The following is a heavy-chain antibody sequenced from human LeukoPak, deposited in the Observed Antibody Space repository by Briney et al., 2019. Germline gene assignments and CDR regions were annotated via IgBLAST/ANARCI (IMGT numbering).Heavy chain of an antibody. CDR2: IYYIGNT. V-gene: IGHV4-39*01. J-gene: IGHJ6*02. Sequence: PSETLSLTCTVSGGSIISSSHYWGWIRQSPGKGLEWIGTIYYIGNTYYNPSLKSRVTISVDTSKNHFSLQLTSVTAADTAVYYCARSDSSSSLVLGSYYGMDVWGQGTTVTVSS. CDR1: GGSIISSSHY. D-gene: IGHD6-6*01. CDR3: ARSDSSSSLVLGSYYGMDV.